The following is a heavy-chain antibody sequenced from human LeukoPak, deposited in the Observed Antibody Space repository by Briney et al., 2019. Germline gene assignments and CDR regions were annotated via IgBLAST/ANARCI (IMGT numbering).Heavy chain of an antibody. CDR1: GYTFTSYY. Sequence: ASVKVSCKASGYTFTSYYMHWVRQAPGQGLEWMGIINPSGGSTSYAQKFQGRVTITADKSTSTAYMELSSLRSEDTAVYYCARHYGDFWGQGTLVTVSS. CDR3: ARHYGDF. V-gene: IGHV1-46*01. D-gene: IGHD4-17*01. J-gene: IGHJ4*02. CDR2: INPSGGST.